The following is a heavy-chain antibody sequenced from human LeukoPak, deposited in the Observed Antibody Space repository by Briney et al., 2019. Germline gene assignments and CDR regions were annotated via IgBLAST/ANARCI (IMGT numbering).Heavy chain of an antibody. J-gene: IGHJ4*02. CDR3: AKAQTGGLRNSPYDY. V-gene: IGHV3-66*01. Sequence: GGSLRLSCAASEFSVGSNYMTWVRQAPGKGLEWVSLIYSGGSTYYADSVKGRFTISRDNSKNTLYLQMNSLRAEDTAVYYCAKAQTGGLRNSPYDYWGQGTLVTVSS. D-gene: IGHD3-10*01. CDR2: IYSGGST. CDR1: EFSVGSNY.